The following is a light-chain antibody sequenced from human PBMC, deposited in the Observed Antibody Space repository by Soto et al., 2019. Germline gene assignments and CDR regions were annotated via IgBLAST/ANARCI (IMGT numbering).Light chain of an antibody. CDR1: QTVTGA. CDR3: QQDNDWPPYT. CDR2: GAS. V-gene: IGKV3-15*01. Sequence: EIVMTQSPATLYVSPGERATLSCRASQTVTGALAWYQQKPGQAPRLLLYGASTRSTGVPDRFSGSVSWTDFTLTISSLQSEDFAVYYCQQDNDWPPYTFGQGTNVEIK. J-gene: IGKJ2*01.